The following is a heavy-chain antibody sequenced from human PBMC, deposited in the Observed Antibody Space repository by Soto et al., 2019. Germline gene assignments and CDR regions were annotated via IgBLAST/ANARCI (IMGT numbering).Heavy chain of an antibody. CDR2: IYHSGST. D-gene: IGHD6-6*01. CDR3: ARASIAARVLGY. CDR1: GGSISSSNW. J-gene: IGHJ4*02. V-gene: IGHV4-4*02. Sequence: SETLSLTCAASGGSISSSNWWSWVRQPPGKGLEWIGEIYHSGSTNYNPSLKSRVTISVDKSNNHFSLKLSSVTAADTAVYFCARASIAARVLGYWGQGTLVTVSS.